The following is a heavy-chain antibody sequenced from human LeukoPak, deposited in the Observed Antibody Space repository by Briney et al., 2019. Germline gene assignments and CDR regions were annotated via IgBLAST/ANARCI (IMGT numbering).Heavy chain of an antibody. CDR1: GFPVSSNY. J-gene: IGHJ3*02. V-gene: IGHV3-53*01. CDR2: IYSGGST. Sequence: GSLRLSCAASGFPVSSNYMSWVRQAPGKGLEWVPVIYSGGSTYYADSVKGRFTISRDNSKNTLYLQMNSLRAEDTAVYYCARNGFTYSNSSLGAFDIWGQGTMVTVSS. CDR3: ARNGFTYSNSSLGAFDI. D-gene: IGHD6-6*01.